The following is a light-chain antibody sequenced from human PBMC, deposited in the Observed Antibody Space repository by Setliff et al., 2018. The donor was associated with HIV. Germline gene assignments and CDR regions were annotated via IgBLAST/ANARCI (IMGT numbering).Light chain of an antibody. CDR3: SSYTTTITPYV. CDR2: DVS. Sequence: QSVLAQSASVSGSPGQSITISCTGTSSDIGDYNFVSWYQQHPGKAPKLTIYDVSKRPSGVSNRFSGSKSGSTASLTISGLQAEDEGDYYCSSYTTTITPYVFGTGTKVTVL. J-gene: IGLJ1*01. CDR1: SSDIGDYNF. V-gene: IGLV2-14*01.